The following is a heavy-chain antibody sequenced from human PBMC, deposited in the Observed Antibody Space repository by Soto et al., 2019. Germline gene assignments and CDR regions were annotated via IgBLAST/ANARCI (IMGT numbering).Heavy chain of an antibody. V-gene: IGHV1-46*01. CDR3: ARGCGGDCYSPEAFDI. Sequence: GASVKVSCKASGYTFTSYYMHWVRQAPGQGLEWMGIINPSGGSTSYAQKFQGRVTMTRDTSTSTVYMELSSLRSEDTAVYYCARGCGGDCYSPEAFDIWVQGTMVTVS. CDR2: INPSGGST. J-gene: IGHJ3*02. CDR1: GYTFTSYY. D-gene: IGHD2-21*02.